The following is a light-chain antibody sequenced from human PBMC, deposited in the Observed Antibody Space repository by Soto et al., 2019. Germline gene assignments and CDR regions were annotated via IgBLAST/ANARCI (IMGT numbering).Light chain of an antibody. CDR1: QSVSSSY. J-gene: IGKJ1*01. CDR3: QQCGSSPPT. V-gene: IGKV3-20*01. Sequence: EIVLTQSPGTLSLSPGESATLSCRASQSVSSSYLGWYQQKPGQAPRLLMKGASSRAPGTTDRFSGHGSGTDFTLTISRLEPEDFAVYYCQQCGSSPPTFGQGTKVDIK. CDR2: GAS.